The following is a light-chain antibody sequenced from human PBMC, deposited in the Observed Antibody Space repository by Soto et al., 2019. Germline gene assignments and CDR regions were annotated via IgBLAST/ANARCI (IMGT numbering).Light chain of an antibody. J-gene: IGLJ1*01. Sequence: QSVLTQPASVSGSPGQSITISCTGTSSDVGGYNHVSWYQIHPGKAPKLIIYEVTSRPSGVSYRFSGSKSGNSASLTISGLQGEDEADYYCSSYASSSSYVFGGGTKVTVL. CDR3: SSYASSSSYV. CDR1: SSDVGGYNH. CDR2: EVT. V-gene: IGLV2-14*01.